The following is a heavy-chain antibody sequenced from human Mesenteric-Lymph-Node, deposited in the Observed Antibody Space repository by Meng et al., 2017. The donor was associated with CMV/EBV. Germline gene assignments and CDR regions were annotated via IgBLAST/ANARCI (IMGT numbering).Heavy chain of an antibody. J-gene: IGHJ4*02. Sequence: TCTFSGASMSPYYWSWIRQPPGKGLEYIGYIYYSGSTNYNPSLMSRLTISVDKSKNQFSLKLNSVAAADTAFYYCARLGYNGDYFDYWGQGTLVTVSS. CDR3: ARLGYNGDYFDY. CDR2: IYYSGST. D-gene: IGHD1-1*01. CDR1: GASMSPYY. V-gene: IGHV4-59*01.